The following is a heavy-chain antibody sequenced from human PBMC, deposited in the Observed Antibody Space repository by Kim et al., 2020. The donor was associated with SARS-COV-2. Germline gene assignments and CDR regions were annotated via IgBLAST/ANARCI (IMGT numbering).Heavy chain of an antibody. V-gene: IGHV1-46*01. Sequence: FQGRVTMTRDTSTSTVYMELSSLRSEDTAVYYCARVFRLYYYDSSGPFDYWGQGTLVTVSS. D-gene: IGHD3-22*01. CDR3: ARVFRLYYYDSSGPFDY. J-gene: IGHJ4*02.